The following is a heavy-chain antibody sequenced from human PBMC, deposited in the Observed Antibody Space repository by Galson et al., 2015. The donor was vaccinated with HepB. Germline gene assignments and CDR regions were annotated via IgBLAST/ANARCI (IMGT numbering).Heavy chain of an antibody. CDR3: ASDSSFYASGGY. V-gene: IGHV3-21*01. Sequence: SLRLSCAASGFTFSSYIMNWVRQAPGKGLEWVSSISSSSYYIYYADSVKGRFTISRDNAKNSLYLQMNSLRAEDTAVYYCASDSSFYASGGYWGQGTLVTVSS. CDR2: ISSSSYYI. D-gene: IGHD3-10*01. CDR1: GFTFSSYI. J-gene: IGHJ4*02.